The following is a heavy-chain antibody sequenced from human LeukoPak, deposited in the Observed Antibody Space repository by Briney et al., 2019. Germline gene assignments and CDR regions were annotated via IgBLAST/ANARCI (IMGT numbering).Heavy chain of an antibody. CDR1: GFTFSSYW. J-gene: IGHJ4*02. Sequence: PGGSLRLSCAASGFTFSSYWMSWVRQAPGKGLEWVANIKQDGSEKYYVDSVKGRFTISRDNAKNSLYLQTNSLRAEDTAVYYCAREGRKDYGDFFDYWGQGTLVTVSS. CDR3: AREGRKDYGDFFDY. CDR2: IKQDGSEK. D-gene: IGHD4-17*01. V-gene: IGHV3-7*01.